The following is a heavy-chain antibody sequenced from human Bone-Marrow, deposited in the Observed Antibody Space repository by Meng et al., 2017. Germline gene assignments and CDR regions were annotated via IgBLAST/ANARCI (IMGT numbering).Heavy chain of an antibody. J-gene: IGHJ5*02. V-gene: IGHV4-4*07. CDR3: AREVVNYSFDP. D-gene: IGHD1-1*01. Sequence: ESLKISCAASGFTVSSNYMSWIRQPAGKGLEWIGRIYTSGSTNYNPSLKSRVTISVDKSKNQFSLKLSSVTAADTAVYYCAREVVNYSFDPWGQGTLVTVSS. CDR1: GFTVSSNY. CDR2: IYTSGST.